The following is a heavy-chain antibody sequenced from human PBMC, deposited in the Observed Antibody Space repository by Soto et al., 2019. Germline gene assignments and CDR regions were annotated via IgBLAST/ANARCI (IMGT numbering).Heavy chain of an antibody. D-gene: IGHD4-4*01. CDR1: GASVNSDNYY. V-gene: IGHV4-61*01. Sequence: QVQLQESGPGLVKPSETLSLTCTVSGASVNSDNYYWSWIRQPPGKGLEWIGYIYSRGNTNSNPSLKSRVTISVDTSKNQFSLTVSSVAAADTAVYFCARGYSHYAYWGQGMLVTVSS. J-gene: IGHJ4*02. CDR2: IYSRGNT. CDR3: ARGYSHYAY.